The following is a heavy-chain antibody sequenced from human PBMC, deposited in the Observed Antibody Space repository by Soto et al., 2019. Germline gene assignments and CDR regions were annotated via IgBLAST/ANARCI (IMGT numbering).Heavy chain of an antibody. D-gene: IGHD3-10*01. CDR2: IKNKAEGGTT. Sequence: GGSLRLSCAASGFTFSGAWMNWVRQAPGKGLEWVGRIKNKAEGGTTDYAAPVKGRFAISRDDSKNTLYLQMNSLKTEDTAVYYCTTYIWTYVGCDYWGQGALVTVSS. J-gene: IGHJ4*02. V-gene: IGHV3-15*07. CDR3: TTYIWTYVGCDY. CDR1: GFTFSGAW.